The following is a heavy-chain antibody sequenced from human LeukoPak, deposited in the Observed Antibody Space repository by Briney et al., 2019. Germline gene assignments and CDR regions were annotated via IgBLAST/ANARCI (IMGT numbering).Heavy chain of an antibody. CDR1: GYTFTSYA. V-gene: IGHV7-4-1*02. Sequence: VASVKVPCKASGYTFTSYAMNWVRQAPGQGLEWMGWINTYTGNPTYAQGFTGRFVFSLDTSVSTAYLQISSLKAEDTAVYYCARWDYDSSGYALYYFDYWGQGTLVTVSS. CDR2: INTYTGNP. J-gene: IGHJ4*02. D-gene: IGHD3-22*01. CDR3: ARWDYDSSGYALYYFDY.